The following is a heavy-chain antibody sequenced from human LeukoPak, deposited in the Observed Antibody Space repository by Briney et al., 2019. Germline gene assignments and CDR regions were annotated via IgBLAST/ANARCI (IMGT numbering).Heavy chain of an antibody. CDR3: AYTRLRLGSYFDY. J-gene: IGHJ4*02. Sequence: GASVKVSCKASGYTFTGYYMHWVRQAPGQGLEWMGWINPNSGGTNYAQKFQGRVTMTRDTSISTAYMELSRLRSDDTAVYYCAYTRLRLGSYFDYWGQGTLVTVSP. CDR1: GYTFTGYY. D-gene: IGHD5-12*01. V-gene: IGHV1-2*02. CDR2: INPNSGGT.